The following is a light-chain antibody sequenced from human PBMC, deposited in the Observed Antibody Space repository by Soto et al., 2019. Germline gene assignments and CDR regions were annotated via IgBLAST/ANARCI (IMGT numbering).Light chain of an antibody. J-gene: IGKJ2*01. CDR1: QSVSSSH. Sequence: EIVLTQSPGTLSLSPGERATLSCRASQSVSSSHLAWYQQKPGQAPRLLIYGASSRATGIPDRFSGSGSGTDFTLTISRLEPEDFAVYYCQQYGSSPKMYTFGQGTKLEIK. CDR3: QQYGSSPKMYT. V-gene: IGKV3-20*01. CDR2: GAS.